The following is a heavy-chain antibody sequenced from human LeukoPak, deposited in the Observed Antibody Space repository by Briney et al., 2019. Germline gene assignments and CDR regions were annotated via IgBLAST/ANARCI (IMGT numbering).Heavy chain of an antibody. V-gene: IGHV3-7*01. Sequence: PGGSLRLSCAASGFTFSTYWMSWVRQAPGKGLQWVANINEDGNRRYYVDSVKSRFTISRDNAENSLYLQMNSLRVEDTAVYHCVVLIISPSPCDLWRQGTLVSV. D-gene: IGHD2-15*01. CDR2: INEDGNRR. CDR3: VVLIISPSPCDL. J-gene: IGHJ1*01. CDR1: GFTFSTYW.